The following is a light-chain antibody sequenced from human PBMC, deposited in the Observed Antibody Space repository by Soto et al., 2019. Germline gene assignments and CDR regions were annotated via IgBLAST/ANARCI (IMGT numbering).Light chain of an antibody. V-gene: IGKV3D-20*02. J-gene: IGKJ5*01. CDR1: KSVSSSY. Sequence: SKSVSSSYLAWYQQKPGQAPRLLIYGASSRATGIPDRFSVSGSGPDFTLTISRLEPEELAVYYCQQRSNWITFGKGTRLEIK. CDR3: QQRSNWIT. CDR2: GAS.